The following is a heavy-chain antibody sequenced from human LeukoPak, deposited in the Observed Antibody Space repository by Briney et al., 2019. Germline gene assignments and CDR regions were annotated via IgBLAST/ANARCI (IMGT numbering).Heavy chain of an antibody. V-gene: IGHV3-13*01. CDR3: IRGGIRVSGIDAFDI. CDR1: GFTFRDYD. Sequence: GALRLSCAASGFTFRDYDMHWVRQVPGRGLEGVSAIGIGDDTHYPDSVKGRFTISRENAKNSLYLQMNTLRDGDTAVYYCIRGGIRVSGIDAFDIWGQGTMVTVSS. CDR2: IGIGDDT. J-gene: IGHJ3*02. D-gene: IGHD5/OR15-5a*01.